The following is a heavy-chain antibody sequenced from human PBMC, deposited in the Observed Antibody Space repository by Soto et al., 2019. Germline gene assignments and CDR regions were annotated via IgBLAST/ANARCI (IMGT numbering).Heavy chain of an antibody. D-gene: IGHD3-16*01. Sequence: GGSLRLSCAASGFTVSSNYMSWVRQAPGKGLEWVSVIYSGGSTYYADSVKGRFTISRDNSKNTLYLQMNSLRAEDTAVYYCASSYYDYSGLIYRQRPNYFVDWGPGTLVTVSS. V-gene: IGHV3-66*01. CDR2: IYSGGST. CDR1: GFTVSSNY. J-gene: IGHJ4*02. CDR3: ASSYYDYSGLIYRQRPNYFVD.